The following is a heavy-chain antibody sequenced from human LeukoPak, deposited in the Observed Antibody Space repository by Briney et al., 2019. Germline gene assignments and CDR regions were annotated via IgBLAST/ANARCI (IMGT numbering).Heavy chain of an antibody. V-gene: IGHV1-18*01. Sequence: GASVKVSCKASGYTFTSYGISWVRQAPGQGLEWMGWISAYNGNTNYAQKLQGRVTMTTDTSTSTAYMELRSLRSDDTAVYYCARGRRITIFGVVTPRGYYYMDVWGKGTTVTVSS. CDR3: ARGRRITIFGVVTPRGYYYMDV. CDR2: ISAYNGNT. CDR1: GYTFTSYG. D-gene: IGHD3-3*01. J-gene: IGHJ6*03.